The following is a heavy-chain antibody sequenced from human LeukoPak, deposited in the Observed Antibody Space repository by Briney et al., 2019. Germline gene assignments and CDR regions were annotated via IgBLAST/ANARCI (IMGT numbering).Heavy chain of an antibody. CDR3: ARDRDYYGSGSYEWFDP. Sequence: GGSLRLSCAASEFTVSSNFMSWVRQAPGKGLEWVSTIYSGGTTYYSDSVKGRFTISRDNSKNMLYLQMNSLRAEDTAVYYCARDRDYYGSGSYEWFDPWGQGTLVTVSS. CDR2: IYSGGTT. V-gene: IGHV3-66*01. J-gene: IGHJ5*02. D-gene: IGHD3-10*01. CDR1: EFTVSSNF.